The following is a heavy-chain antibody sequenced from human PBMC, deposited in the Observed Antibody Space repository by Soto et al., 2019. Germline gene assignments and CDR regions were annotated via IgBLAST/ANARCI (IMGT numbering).Heavy chain of an antibody. CDR2: IWYDGSNK. CDR3: VGIFRKGVDYFDY. CDR1: GFTFSSYG. J-gene: IGHJ4*02. D-gene: IGHD2-21*01. Sequence: GGSLRLSCAASGFTFSSYGMHWVRQAPGKGLEWVAVIWYDGSNKYYADSVKGRFTISRDNSKNTLYLQMNSLRAEDTAVYYCVGIFRKGVDYFDYWGQGTLVTVSS. V-gene: IGHV3-33*01.